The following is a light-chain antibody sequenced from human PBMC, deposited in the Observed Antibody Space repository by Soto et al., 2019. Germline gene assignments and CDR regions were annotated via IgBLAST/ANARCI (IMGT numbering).Light chain of an antibody. Sequence: QSALTQPASVSGSPGQSITIPCTGTNSDVGAYNYVSWYQHHPGKAPKLMIYEVFTRSSGVSSRFSGSKSGSTASLTISGLQAEDEADYYCTSYTTTNTLYVFGTGTKVTVL. CDR1: NSDVGAYNY. V-gene: IGLV2-14*01. J-gene: IGLJ1*01. CDR2: EVF. CDR3: TSYTTTNTLYV.